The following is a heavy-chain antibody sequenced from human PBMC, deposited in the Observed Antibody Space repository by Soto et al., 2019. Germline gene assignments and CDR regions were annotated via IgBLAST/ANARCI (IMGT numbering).Heavy chain of an antibody. CDR2: INRGSTSI. V-gene: IGHV3-48*02. Sequence: EVQLVESGGGLVQPGGSLRLSCAASGFIFSTYSMNWVRQAPGQGLEWISFINRGSTSIYYADSVRGRFTISRDNAANSLFLQMTSLRDEYTAVYYCARLYSPSTGSRWFDPWGQGTLVTVSS. J-gene: IGHJ5*02. D-gene: IGHD3-10*01. CDR3: ARLYSPSTGSRWFDP. CDR1: GFIFSTYS.